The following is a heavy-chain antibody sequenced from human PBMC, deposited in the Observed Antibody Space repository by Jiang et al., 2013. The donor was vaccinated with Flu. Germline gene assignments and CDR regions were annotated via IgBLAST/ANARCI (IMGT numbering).Heavy chain of an antibody. CDR2: IYEGGVT. CDR1: GASTAHYY. Sequence: GPGLVKPSETLSLTCSISGASTAHYYWNWIRQSPGKGLEWIGFIYEGGVTKYNPSLKSRVTMSVDSSRDKLSLRLTSVTAADTAVYFCARGYSYNLDGNYGGFDYWGPGNPGSPSPQ. J-gene: IGHJ4*02. V-gene: IGHV4-59*12. D-gene: IGHD2-21*01. CDR3: ARGYSYNLDGNYGGFDY.